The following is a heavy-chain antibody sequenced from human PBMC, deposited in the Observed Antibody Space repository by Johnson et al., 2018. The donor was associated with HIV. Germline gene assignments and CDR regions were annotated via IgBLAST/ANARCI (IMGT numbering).Heavy chain of an antibody. CDR1: GFTFSSYV. Sequence: VQLVESGGGLVQPGGSLRLSCAASGFTFSSYVMSWVRQAPGKGLEWVSSISGSGGGTYYADSVRGRFTISRDNSKNTLYLQMNSLRVEDTAVYYCASEVRGVLDIWGQGTMVTVSS. J-gene: IGHJ3*02. D-gene: IGHD3-10*01. CDR2: ISGSGGGT. CDR3: ASEVRGVLDI. V-gene: IGHV3-23*04.